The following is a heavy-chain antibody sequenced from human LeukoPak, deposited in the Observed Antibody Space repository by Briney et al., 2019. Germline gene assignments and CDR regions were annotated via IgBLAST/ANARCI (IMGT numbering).Heavy chain of an antibody. Sequence: GRSLTLSCAASGFTFSSYGMHWVRQAPGKGLEWVAVISYDGSNKYYADSVKGLCTISRDNSKNTLYLQMNILRAEDTAVYYCAKGGLYMIVVVLDYWGQGTLVTVSS. V-gene: IGHV3-30*18. D-gene: IGHD3-22*01. CDR1: GFTFSSYG. CDR3: AKGGLYMIVVVLDY. J-gene: IGHJ4*02. CDR2: ISYDGSNK.